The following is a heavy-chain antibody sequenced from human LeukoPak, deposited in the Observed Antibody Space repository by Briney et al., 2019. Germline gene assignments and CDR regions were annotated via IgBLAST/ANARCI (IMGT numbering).Heavy chain of an antibody. V-gene: IGHV3-30*02. CDR3: AKARYSGSPALDF. J-gene: IGHJ4*02. Sequence: GGSLRLSYAASGFTFSSNGMHWVRQTPGKGLDWVAFTRYDESKTFYGDSVRGRFTISRDNSKNTLYLQMNSLTTDDSAAYYCAKARYSGSPALDFWGQGTLVTVSS. CDR1: GFTFSSNG. D-gene: IGHD1-26*01. CDR2: TRYDESKT.